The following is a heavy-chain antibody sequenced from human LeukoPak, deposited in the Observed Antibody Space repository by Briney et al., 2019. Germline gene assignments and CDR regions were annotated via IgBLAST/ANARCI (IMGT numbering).Heavy chain of an antibody. Sequence: SVKVSCKASGGTFSSYAISWVRQAPGQGLEWMGGIIPIFGTANYAQNFQGRVTITTDESTSTAYMELSSLRSEDTAVYYCARHPRNVLLWFGESVWFDPWGQGTLVTVSS. CDR2: IIPIFGTA. D-gene: IGHD3-10*01. CDR3: ARHPRNVLLWFGESVWFDP. V-gene: IGHV1-69*05. CDR1: GGTFSSYA. J-gene: IGHJ5*02.